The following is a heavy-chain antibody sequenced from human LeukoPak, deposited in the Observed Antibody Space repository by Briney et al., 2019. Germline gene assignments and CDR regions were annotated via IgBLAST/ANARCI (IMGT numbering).Heavy chain of an antibody. CDR1: GYSFTNYW. CDR3: ARRRGSDNRAFDI. V-gene: IGHV5-51*01. Sequence: PGESLKISCEGSGYSFTNYWIALVRQMPAKGLEWMGIIYPGDSGTRYSPSFQGQVTISADKSISTAYLQWSSLKASDTAIYYCARRRGSDNRAFDIWGQGTMVTVSS. CDR2: IYPGDSGT. J-gene: IGHJ3*02. D-gene: IGHD1-14*01.